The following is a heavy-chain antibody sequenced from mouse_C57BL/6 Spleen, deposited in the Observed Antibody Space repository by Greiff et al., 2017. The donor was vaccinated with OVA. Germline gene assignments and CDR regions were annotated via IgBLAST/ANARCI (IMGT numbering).Heavy chain of an antibody. V-gene: IGHV5-9-1*02. D-gene: IGHD2-3*01. CDR3: TRDDGYYVAMDY. J-gene: IGHJ4*01. CDR1: GFTFSSYA. CDR2: ISSGGDYI. Sequence: VQLKESGEGLVKPGGSLKLSCAASGFTFSSYAMSWVRQTPEKRLEWVAYISSGGDYIYYADTVKGRFTISRDNARNTLYLQMSSLKSEDTAMYYCTRDDGYYVAMDYWGQGTSVTVSS.